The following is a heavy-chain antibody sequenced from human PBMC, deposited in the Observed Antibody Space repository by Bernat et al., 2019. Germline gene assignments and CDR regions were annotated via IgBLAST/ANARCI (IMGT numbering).Heavy chain of an antibody. CDR3: ARVGVVGVAADDAFDI. CDR1: GFTFSSYE. V-gene: IGHV3-48*03. Sequence: EVQLVESGGGLVQPGGSLRLSCAASGFTFSSYEMNWVRQAPGKGLEWVSYISSSGSTIYYADSVKGRFTISRDNAKNSLYLQMNRLRAEDTAVYYCARVGVVGVAADDAFDIWGQGTMVTVSS. D-gene: IGHD2-15*01. J-gene: IGHJ3*02. CDR2: ISSSGSTI.